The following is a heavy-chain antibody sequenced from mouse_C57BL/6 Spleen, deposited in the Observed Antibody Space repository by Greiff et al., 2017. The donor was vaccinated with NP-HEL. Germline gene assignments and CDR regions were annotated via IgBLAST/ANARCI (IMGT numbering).Heavy chain of an antibody. Sequence: QVQLQQPGAELVKPGASVKLSCKASGYTFTSYWMQWVKQRPGQGLEWIGEIDPSDSYTNYNQKFKGKATLTVDTSSSTAYMQLSSLTSEDSAVYYCARRRQLRPYYAMDYWGQGTSVTVSS. V-gene: IGHV1-50*01. CDR1: GYTFTSYW. CDR2: IDPSDSYT. D-gene: IGHD3-2*02. J-gene: IGHJ4*01. CDR3: ARRRQLRPYYAMDY.